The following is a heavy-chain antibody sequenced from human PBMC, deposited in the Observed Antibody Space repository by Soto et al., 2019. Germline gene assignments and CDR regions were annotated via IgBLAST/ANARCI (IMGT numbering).Heavy chain of an antibody. CDR3: ARGGYYYENSGQNAYDY. CDR1: GGSISSGGYY. J-gene: IGHJ4*01. Sequence: PSETLSLTCTVSGGSISSGGYYWSWIRQHPGKGLEWIGYIYYGGSTYYNPSLKSRATISGDTSKNQFSLKLSSVTAADTAVYYCARGGYYYENSGQNAYDYWGQGILV. CDR2: IYYGGST. D-gene: IGHD3-22*01. V-gene: IGHV4-31*03.